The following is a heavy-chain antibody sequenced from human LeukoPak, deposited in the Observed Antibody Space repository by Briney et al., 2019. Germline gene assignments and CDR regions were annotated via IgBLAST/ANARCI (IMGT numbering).Heavy chain of an antibody. J-gene: IGHJ4*02. V-gene: IGHV1-18*01. CDR1: GYTFSSSG. Sequence: ASVTVSCTASGYTFSSSGTSWVRQAPGQGLEWMGWISAYNGNTNYAQKLQGRVTMTTDTSTSTAYMELRSLRSDDTAVYYCATPTDSITDYYWGQGTLVTVSS. CDR2: ISAYNGNT. CDR3: ATPTDSITDYY. D-gene: IGHD2-2*01.